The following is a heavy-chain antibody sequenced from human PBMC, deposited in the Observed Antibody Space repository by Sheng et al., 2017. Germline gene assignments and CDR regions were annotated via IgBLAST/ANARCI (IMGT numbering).Heavy chain of an antibody. CDR3: ARGGTDGNFGTFD. CDR1: GFNISTNY. V-gene: IGHV3-53*01. J-gene: IGHJ4*01. CDR2: SYSGGAT. D-gene: IGHD1-7*01. Sequence: VQLVDYGGDLIRPGGSLRLSCAASGFNISTNYMSWVRQAPGKGLEWVSVSYSGGATYYADSVKGRFTISRDNFNNMMHLQMRVLRAEDSAVYYCARGGTDGNFGTFD.